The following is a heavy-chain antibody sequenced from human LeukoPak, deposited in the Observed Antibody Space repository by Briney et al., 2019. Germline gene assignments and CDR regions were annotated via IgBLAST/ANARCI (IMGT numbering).Heavy chain of an antibody. Sequence: GASVKVSCKASGYTFTSYGISWVRRAPGQGLEWMGCISAYNGNTNYAQKLQGRVTMTTDTSTSTAYMELRSLRSDDTAVYYCARVVVVVPAAPGGDYWGQGTLVTVSS. J-gene: IGHJ4*02. CDR3: ARVVVVVPAAPGGDY. CDR1: GYTFTSYG. D-gene: IGHD2-2*01. V-gene: IGHV1-18*01. CDR2: ISAYNGNT.